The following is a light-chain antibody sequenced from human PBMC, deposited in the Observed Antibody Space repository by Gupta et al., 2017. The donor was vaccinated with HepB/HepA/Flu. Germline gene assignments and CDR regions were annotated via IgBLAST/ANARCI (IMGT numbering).Light chain of an antibody. CDR3: QQESDSPMT. CDR2: GAA. CDR1: QRVSSSY. Sequence: EIVLTQSPSTLSLSPGERATLSCRASQRVSSSYLAWYQQKPGQAPRLLIYGAATRATGLPDRFSGSGSGTXFTLTIXRREPEDFGVYYCQQESDSPMTFGXGTHLEIK. V-gene: IGKV3-20*01. J-gene: IGKJ5*01.